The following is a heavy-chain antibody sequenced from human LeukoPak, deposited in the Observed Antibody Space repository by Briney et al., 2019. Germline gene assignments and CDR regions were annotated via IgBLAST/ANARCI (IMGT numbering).Heavy chain of an antibody. CDR2: IYYSGST. J-gene: IGHJ4*02. V-gene: IGHV4-39*07. D-gene: IGHD6-13*01. Sequence: PSEILSLTCSVSGGSISRSSYYWGWIRQPPGKGLEWIGSIYYSGSTYYNPSLKSRVIISVGTSKNQFSLKLSSVTAADTAVYYCASRAAKYGSSPKGFGYWGQGTLVTVSS. CDR3: ASRAAKYGSSPKGFGY. CDR1: GGSISRSSYY.